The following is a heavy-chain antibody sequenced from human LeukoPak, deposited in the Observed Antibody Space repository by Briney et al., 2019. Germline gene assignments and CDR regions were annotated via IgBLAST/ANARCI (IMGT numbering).Heavy chain of an antibody. CDR2: IYSGGST. J-gene: IGHJ4*02. D-gene: IGHD3-10*01. CDR1: GFIFSSYG. CDR3: ARAKPKNMVRGLIMRRESRYYFDY. Sequence: GGSLRLSCAASGFIFSSYGMHWVRQAPGKGLEWVSVIYSGGSTYYADSVKGRFTISRDNSKSTLYIQTNSLRAEDTAVYYCARAKPKNMVRGLIMRRESRYYFDYWGQGTLVTVSS. V-gene: IGHV3-53*01.